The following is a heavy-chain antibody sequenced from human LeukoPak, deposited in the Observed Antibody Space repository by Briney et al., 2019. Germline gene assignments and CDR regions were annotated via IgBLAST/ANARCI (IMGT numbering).Heavy chain of an antibody. CDR1: GGSFTSSSYY. CDR2: MYYSGST. J-gene: IGHJ4*02. CDR3: ARLSPNTSGHDYVGLMKFDY. V-gene: IGHV4-39*02. D-gene: IGHD3-22*01. Sequence: PSETLSLTCTVSGGSFTSSSYYWCWIRQPPGRGLEWIGSMYYSGSTYYNPSLKSRVTISVDTSKSHFSLTLISVTAADTAVYFCARLSPNTSGHDYVGLMKFDYWGQGTLVTVSS.